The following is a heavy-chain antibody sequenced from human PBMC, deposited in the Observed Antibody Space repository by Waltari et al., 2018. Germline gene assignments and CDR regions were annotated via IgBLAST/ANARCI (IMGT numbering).Heavy chain of an antibody. J-gene: IGHJ4*02. CDR2: TWSDGSEK. CDR3: VGGSGYIPLFDY. Sequence: QVRLVESGGGVVQPGRSLRLSCAASGIPFSSYGMHWVRQAPGKGLEWVAATWSDGSEKYYADSVKGQFTISRDNSKNTLYLQMNSLRVEDTAVYYCVGGSGYIPLFDYWGQGTLVTVSS. CDR1: GIPFSSYG. V-gene: IGHV3-33*01. D-gene: IGHD5-18*01.